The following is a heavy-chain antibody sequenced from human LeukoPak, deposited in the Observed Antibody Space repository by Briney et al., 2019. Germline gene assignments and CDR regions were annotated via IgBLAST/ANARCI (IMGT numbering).Heavy chain of an antibody. CDR2: INPNSGGT. D-gene: IGHD3-22*01. CDR3: ARGSYYDSSGYNY. CDR1: GYTFTGYY. V-gene: IGHV1-2*06. Sequence: APVKVSCKASGYTFTGYYMHWVRQAPGQGLEWMGRINPNSGGTNYAQKFQGRVTMTKDTSVSTAYMELSRLRSDDTAVYYCARGSYYDSSGYNYWGQGTLVTVSS. J-gene: IGHJ4*02.